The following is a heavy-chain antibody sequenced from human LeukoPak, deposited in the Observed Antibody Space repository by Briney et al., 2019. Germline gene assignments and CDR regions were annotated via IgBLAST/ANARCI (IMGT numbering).Heavy chain of an antibody. CDR2: IRSTSEYI. D-gene: IGHD3-10*01. V-gene: IGHV3-21*01. CDR1: ALTFTTYS. CDR3: AREEEDYYDSGTYYFDF. Sequence: RGSLRLSCAPSALTFTTYSTNWVRQAPGKGLEWVSSIRSTSEYIYNADSLKGRFIISRDNAKNSLYLQMNSLRAEDTAVYYCAREEEDYYDSGTYYFDFWGQGTLVTVSS. J-gene: IGHJ4*02.